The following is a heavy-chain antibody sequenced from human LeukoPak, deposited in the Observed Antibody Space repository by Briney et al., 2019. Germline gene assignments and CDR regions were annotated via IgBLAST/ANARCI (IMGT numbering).Heavy chain of an antibody. D-gene: IGHD1-26*01. V-gene: IGHV3-33*01. CDR1: GFTFSSYG. J-gene: IGHJ4*02. CDR3: ARDKQVGATYFDY. Sequence: GRSLRLSCAASGFTFSSYGMHWVRQAPGKGLEWVAFIRYDGSNKYYADSVKGRFTISRDNSKNTLYLQMNSLRAEDTAVYYCARDKQVGATYFDYWGQGTLVTVSS. CDR2: IRYDGSNK.